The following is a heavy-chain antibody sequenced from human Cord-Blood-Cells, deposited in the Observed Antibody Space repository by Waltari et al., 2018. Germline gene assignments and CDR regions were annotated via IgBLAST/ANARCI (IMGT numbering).Heavy chain of an antibody. D-gene: IGHD6-13*01. CDR3: ATEDGLLTAAAGTFGY. CDR1: GYTLTELS. Sequence: QVQLVQSGAEVKKPGASVKVSCKVSGYTLTELSMPWVRQAPAKGLEWMGGFDPEDGETIYAQKFQGRVTMTEDTSTDTAYMELSSLRSEDTAVYYCATEDGLLTAAAGTFGYWGQGTLVTVSS. CDR2: FDPEDGET. V-gene: IGHV1-24*01. J-gene: IGHJ4*02.